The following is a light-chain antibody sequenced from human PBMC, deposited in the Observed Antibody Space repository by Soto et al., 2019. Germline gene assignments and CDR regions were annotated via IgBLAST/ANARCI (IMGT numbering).Light chain of an antibody. Sequence: DIQMTQSPSTLSGSVGDRVTITCRASQTISSWLVWYQQKPGKAPKLLIYKASTLKSGVPSRFSGSGSGTEFTLNISSLQPDDFATYHCQHYNSYSEAFGQGTKVELK. J-gene: IGKJ1*01. V-gene: IGKV1-5*03. CDR2: KAS. CDR1: QTISSW. CDR3: QHYNSYSEA.